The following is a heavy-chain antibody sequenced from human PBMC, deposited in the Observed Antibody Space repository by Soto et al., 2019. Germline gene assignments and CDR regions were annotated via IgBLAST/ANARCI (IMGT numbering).Heavy chain of an antibody. J-gene: IGHJ4*02. CDR2: INTDGSTT. V-gene: IGHV3-74*01. CDR1: GFTFSNYW. CDR3: ARDLGGYASH. Sequence: EVQLVESGGGLVQPGGSLRLSCAASGFTFSNYWMHWVRQAPGKGPVWVSRINTDGSTTNYADSVKGRFTISRDNAKNTLYLQTNRLGAEDTAVYYCARDLGGYASHRGQGTLVTVSS. D-gene: IGHD3-16*01.